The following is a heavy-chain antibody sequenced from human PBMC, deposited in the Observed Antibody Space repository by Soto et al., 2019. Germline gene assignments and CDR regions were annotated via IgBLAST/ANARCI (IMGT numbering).Heavy chain of an antibody. Sequence: QVQLVQSGAEVKKPGSSVKVSCKASGGTFSSYAISWVRQAPGQGLEWMGGIIPIFGTANYAQKLQGRVTMTTDTSTSTAYMELRSLRSDDTAVYYCAGTVAGNSGDAFDIWGQGTMVTVSS. CDR3: AGTVAGNSGDAFDI. J-gene: IGHJ3*02. CDR2: IIPIFGTA. D-gene: IGHD6-19*01. V-gene: IGHV1-69*06. CDR1: GGTFSSYA.